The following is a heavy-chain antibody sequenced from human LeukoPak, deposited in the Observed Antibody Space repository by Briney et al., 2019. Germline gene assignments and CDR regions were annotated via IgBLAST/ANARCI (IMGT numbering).Heavy chain of an antibody. CDR3: AKDSGYSYESPYYFDY. Sequence: GGSLRLSCAASGFTVSSNYMSWVRQAPGKGPEWVSVLYSGCSTYYTDSVKGRFTISRHNSKNTMYLLMNSLRAEDTAVYYCAKDSGYSYESPYYFDYWGQGTLVTVSS. CDR2: LYSGCST. D-gene: IGHD5-18*01. V-gene: IGHV3-53*04. CDR1: GFTVSSNY. J-gene: IGHJ4*02.